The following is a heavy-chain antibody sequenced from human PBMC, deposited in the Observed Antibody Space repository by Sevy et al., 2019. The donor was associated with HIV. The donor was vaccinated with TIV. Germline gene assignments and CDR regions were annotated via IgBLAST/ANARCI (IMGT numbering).Heavy chain of an antibody. D-gene: IGHD3-10*02. Sequence: GGSLRLSCAASGFTFSSYAMHWVRQAPGKGLEWVAVISYDGSDKYHADSVKGRFTISRDNSKNTLYLQMNSLRAEDTAVYYCARASPMFGCNPADYYGMDVWGQGTTVTVSS. V-gene: IGHV3-30-3*01. CDR3: ARASPMFGCNPADYYGMDV. CDR2: ISYDGSDK. J-gene: IGHJ6*02. CDR1: GFTFSSYA.